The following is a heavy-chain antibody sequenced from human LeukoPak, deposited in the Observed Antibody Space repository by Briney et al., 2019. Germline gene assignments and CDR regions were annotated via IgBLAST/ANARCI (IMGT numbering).Heavy chain of an antibody. CDR2: INPNSGGT. D-gene: IGHD2-21*02. Sequence: ASVKVSCKASGYTFTGYYMRWVRQAPGQGLEWMGWINPNSGGTNYAQKFQVRVTMTRDTSISTAYMELSRLRSDDTAVYSCARVPRRGGGDCYCFDYWGQGPLVTVSS. CDR3: ARVPRRGGGDCYCFDY. J-gene: IGHJ4*02. CDR1: GYTFTGYY. V-gene: IGHV1-2*02.